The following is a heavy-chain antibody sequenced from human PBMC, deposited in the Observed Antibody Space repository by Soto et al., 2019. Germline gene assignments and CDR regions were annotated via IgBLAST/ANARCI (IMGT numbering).Heavy chain of an antibody. CDR3: AREGSYRFDY. Sequence: QVQLQESGPGLVKPSENLSLACTVSGGSVSSGVYYWSWIRQPPGKGLEWIGYISYSGSTNYNPSLKSRVTISLDTSKNQFSLKLSSVTAADTAIYYCAREGSYRFDYWGQGTLVTVSS. CDR1: GGSVSSGVYY. D-gene: IGHD3-16*02. J-gene: IGHJ4*02. V-gene: IGHV4-61*08. CDR2: ISYSGST.